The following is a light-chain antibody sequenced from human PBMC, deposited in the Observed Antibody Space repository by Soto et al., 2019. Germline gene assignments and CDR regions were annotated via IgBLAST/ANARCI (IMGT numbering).Light chain of an antibody. CDR2: DVS. CDR1: QSVSDNQ. CDR3: QQYTQSLRT. V-gene: IGKV3-20*01. Sequence: IVLTQSPGTLSLSPGERATLSCRTSQSVSDNQLAWYQQKPGQAPRLLIYDVSIRATTIPDRFSGSGSGTDFTLTIDTLEPEDFAMYYCQQYTQSLRTFGPGTKVESK. J-gene: IGKJ1*01.